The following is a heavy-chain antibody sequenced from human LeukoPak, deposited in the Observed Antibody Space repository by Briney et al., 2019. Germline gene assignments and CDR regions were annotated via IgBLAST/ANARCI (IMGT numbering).Heavy chain of an antibody. D-gene: IGHD5-18*01. V-gene: IGHV3-30*18. J-gene: IGHJ4*02. CDR3: AKDYGYSYGCDY. CDR1: GFTFSSYG. CDR2: ISYDGSNK. Sequence: GGSLRLSCAASGFTFSSYGMHWVRQAPGKGLEWVAVISYDGSNKYYADSVKGRFTISGDNSENTLYLQMNSLRAEDTAVYYCAKDYGYSYGCDYWGQGTLVTVSS.